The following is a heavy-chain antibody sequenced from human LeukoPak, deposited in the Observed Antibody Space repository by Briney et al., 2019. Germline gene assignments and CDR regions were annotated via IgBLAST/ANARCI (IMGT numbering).Heavy chain of an antibody. CDR3: ARVAPYCSSTCCYFNY. V-gene: IGHV1-69*06. Sequence: SVKVSCKASGGTFSSYAISWVRQAPGQGLEWMGGIIPIFGTANYAQKFQGRVTITADKSTSTAYMELSSLRSEDTAVYYCARVAPYCSSTCCYFNYWGQGTLVTVSS. D-gene: IGHD2-2*01. J-gene: IGHJ4*02. CDR1: GGTFSSYA. CDR2: IIPIFGTA.